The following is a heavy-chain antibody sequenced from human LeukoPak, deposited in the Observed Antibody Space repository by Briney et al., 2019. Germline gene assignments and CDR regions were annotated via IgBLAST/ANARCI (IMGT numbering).Heavy chain of an antibody. Sequence: PSETLSLTCAVYGGSFSGYYWSWIRQPPGKGLEWIGEINHSGSTNYNPSLQSRVSISVDTSKNQFSLRLGSVTAADTAVYYCARQTTFSSGRLNYYYYYMDVWGKGTTVTVSS. CDR1: GGSFSGYY. V-gene: IGHV4-34*01. CDR3: ARQTTFSSGRLNYYYYYMDV. J-gene: IGHJ6*03. CDR2: INHSGST. D-gene: IGHD6-19*01.